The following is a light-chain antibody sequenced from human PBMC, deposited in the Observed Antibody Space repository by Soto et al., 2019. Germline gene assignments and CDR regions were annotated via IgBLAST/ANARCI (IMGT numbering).Light chain of an antibody. Sequence: DIQMTQSPSTMSASVGDRVTITGRASQSIDSWLAWYQQKPGKAPKFLMYKASNLESGVPSRFSGSGSETEFTLTISSLQPDDFAIYYCQHYKSYPWTFGQGTKVDIK. CDR3: QHYKSYPWT. CDR2: KAS. V-gene: IGKV1-5*03. J-gene: IGKJ1*01. CDR1: QSIDSW.